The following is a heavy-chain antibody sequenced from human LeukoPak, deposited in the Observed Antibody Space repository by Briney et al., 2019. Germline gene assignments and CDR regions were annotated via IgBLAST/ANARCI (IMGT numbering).Heavy chain of an antibody. J-gene: IGHJ5*02. D-gene: IGHD2-2*01. CDR2: VDPEDGET. Sequence: ATVKISCKASGYTFTDYYMHWVQQAPGKGLEWMGRVDPEDGETIYAEKFQGRVTITADTSTDTAYMELSSLRSEDTAVYYCATWDESIVVVPAATSWGQGTLVTVSS. CDR1: GYTFTDYY. CDR3: ATWDESIVVVPAATS. V-gene: IGHV1-69-2*01.